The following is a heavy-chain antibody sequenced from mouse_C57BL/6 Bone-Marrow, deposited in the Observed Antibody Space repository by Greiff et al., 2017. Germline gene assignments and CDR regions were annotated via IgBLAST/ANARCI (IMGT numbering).Heavy chain of an antibody. CDR3: ARRYYYGYDGEDWYFDV. CDR2: ILPGSGST. V-gene: IGHV1-9*01. Sequence: VQLQQSGAELMKPGASVKLSCKATGYSFTGYWIEWVKQRPGHGLEWIGEILPGSGSTNYNEQFKGKATFTADTSSNTAYMQLSSLTTEDSAIYYCARRYYYGYDGEDWYFDVWGTGTTVTVSS. D-gene: IGHD2-2*01. J-gene: IGHJ1*03. CDR1: GYSFTGYW.